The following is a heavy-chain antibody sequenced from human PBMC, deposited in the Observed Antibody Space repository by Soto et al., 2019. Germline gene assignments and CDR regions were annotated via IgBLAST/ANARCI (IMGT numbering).Heavy chain of an antibody. CDR3: ARPGLPYYYYYYMDV. Sequence: VSVKGSCKASGYTFSIDDINWVRQATRQGLEWMGWMNPNSGNTGYAQKFQGRVTMTRNTSISTAYMELNSLRSEDTAVYYCARPGLPYYYYYYMDVWGKGTTVTVSS. CDR2: MNPNSGNT. J-gene: IGHJ6*03. D-gene: IGHD5-18*01. V-gene: IGHV1-8*01. CDR1: GYTFSIDD.